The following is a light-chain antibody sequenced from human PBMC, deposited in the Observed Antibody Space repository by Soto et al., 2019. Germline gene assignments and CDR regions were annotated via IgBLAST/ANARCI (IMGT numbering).Light chain of an antibody. J-gene: IGKJ5*01. CDR2: GSS. Sequence: IHMTHSPSSLSASVLYRVTITFLSSQNINSNLNWYQQKPGKVPMLLIYGSSTLQSGVPSRFSGSGSGTDFTLTITSLQPEDSATYYCQQSYSMPPITFGQGTRLEIK. CDR1: QNINSN. V-gene: IGKV1-39*01. CDR3: QQSYSMPPIT.